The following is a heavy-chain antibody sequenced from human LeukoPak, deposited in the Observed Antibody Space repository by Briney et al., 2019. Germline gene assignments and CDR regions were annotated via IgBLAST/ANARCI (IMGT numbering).Heavy chain of an antibody. CDR2: IYPADSDT. D-gene: IGHD1-26*01. J-gene: IGHJ4*02. CDR3: ARPGYSESLEY. V-gene: IGHV5-51*01. CDR1: GYAFTTNW. Sequence: EESLKISCKGFGYAFTTNWIGWVRQMPGKGLEWMGIIYPADSDTRYSPSFQGQVTISADKSISTAYLQWNSLKASDTAMYYCARPGYSESLEYWGQGTLVTVSS.